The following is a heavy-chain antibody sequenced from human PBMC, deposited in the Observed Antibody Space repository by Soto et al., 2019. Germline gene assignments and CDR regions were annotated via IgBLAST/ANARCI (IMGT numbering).Heavy chain of an antibody. CDR3: ARGYKGYCSGGTCYWFDP. CDR1: GFSFSSYS. CDR2: ISSSASHI. J-gene: IGHJ5*02. V-gene: IGHV3-21*01. Sequence: GGSLRLSCAASGFSFSSYSMNWVRQAPGKGLEWVSSISSSASHINYADSVKGRFTISRDNAKKSLYLQMNSLRAEDTAVYYCARGYKGYCSGGTCYWFDPWGQGTLVNVSS. D-gene: IGHD2-15*01.